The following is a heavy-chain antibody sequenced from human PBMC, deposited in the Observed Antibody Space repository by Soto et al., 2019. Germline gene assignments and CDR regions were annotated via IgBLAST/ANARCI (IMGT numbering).Heavy chain of an antibody. Sequence: QITLKESGPTLVKPTQTLTLTCTFSGFSLSTSGVGVGWIRQPPGKALEWLALIYWDDDKRYSPSLKSRLTSAKDTSKNQVVLTMTNMDPVDTATYYCARFFDSFPNYDFDYWGQGTLVTVSS. CDR3: ARFFDSFPNYDFDY. V-gene: IGHV2-5*02. J-gene: IGHJ4*02. D-gene: IGHD3-9*01. CDR1: GFSLSTSGVG. CDR2: IYWDDDK.